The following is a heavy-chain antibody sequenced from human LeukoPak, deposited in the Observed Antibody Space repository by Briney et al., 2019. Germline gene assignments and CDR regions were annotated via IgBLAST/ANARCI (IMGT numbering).Heavy chain of an antibody. V-gene: IGHV6-1*01. CDR1: GGSVSSNSAA. CDR2: TYYRSKWYN. CDR3: ASSLPYDNWFDP. J-gene: IGHJ5*02. Sequence: SQTLSLTCAISGGSVSSNSAAWNWIRQSPSRGLEWLGRTYYRSKWYNDYAVSVKSRITINPDTSKNQFSLQLNSVTPEDTAVYYCASSLPYDNWFDPWGQGTLVTVSS. D-gene: IGHD2-2*01.